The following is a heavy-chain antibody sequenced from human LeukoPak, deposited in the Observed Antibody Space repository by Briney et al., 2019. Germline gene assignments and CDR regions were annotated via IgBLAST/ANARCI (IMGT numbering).Heavy chain of an antibody. D-gene: IGHD3-16*01. CDR1: GDXVSSNIAT. J-gene: IGHJ4*02. CDR2: TYYRSKWNN. V-gene: IGHV6-1*01. Sequence: SQTLSLTCAISGDXVSSNIATWNWIRQSPSRGLEWLGRTYYRSKWNNDYALSVQSRITINPDTSKNQFSLQLDSVTPEDTAVYYCARGGIFDSWGQGTLVTVSS. CDR3: ARGGIFDS.